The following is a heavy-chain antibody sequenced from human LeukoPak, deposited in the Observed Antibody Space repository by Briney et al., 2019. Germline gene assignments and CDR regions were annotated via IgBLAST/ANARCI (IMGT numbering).Heavy chain of an antibody. D-gene: IGHD1-7*01. CDR1: GGTFSSYA. CDR2: IIPIFGTA. V-gene: IGHV1-69*13. J-gene: IGHJ4*02. Sequence: SVKVSCKASGGTFSSYAISGVRQAPGQGLEWMGGIIPIFGTANYAQKFQGRVTITADESTSTAYMELSSLRSEDTAVYYCARVGTTTGYYFDYWGQGTLVTVSS. CDR3: ARVGTTTGYYFDY.